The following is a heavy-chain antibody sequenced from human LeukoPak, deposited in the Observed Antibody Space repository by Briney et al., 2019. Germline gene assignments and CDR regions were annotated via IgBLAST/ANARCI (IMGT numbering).Heavy chain of an antibody. Sequence: PGGSLRLSCAASGFTFSRYSMNWIRQPPGKGLEWIGEINHSGSTNYNPSLKSRVTISVDTSKNQFSLKLSSVTAADTAVYYCARASGYSSGWYAVPDFDYWGQGTLVTVSS. CDR1: GFTFSRYS. CDR3: ARASGYSSGWYAVPDFDY. D-gene: IGHD6-19*01. J-gene: IGHJ4*02. CDR2: INHSGST. V-gene: IGHV4-34*01.